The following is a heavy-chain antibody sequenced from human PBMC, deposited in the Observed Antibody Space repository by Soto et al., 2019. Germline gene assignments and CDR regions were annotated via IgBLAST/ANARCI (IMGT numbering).Heavy chain of an antibody. V-gene: IGHV3-23*01. CDR2: ISGSGGST. Sequence: GGSLRLSCAASGFTFSSYAMSWVRQAPGKGLEWVSAISGSGGSTYYADSVKGRFTISRDNSKNTLYLQMNSLRAEDTAVYYCAKGTLRFLEWLLSFDYWGQGTLVTVSS. D-gene: IGHD3-3*01. CDR1: GFTFSSYA. CDR3: AKGTLRFLEWLLSFDY. J-gene: IGHJ4*02.